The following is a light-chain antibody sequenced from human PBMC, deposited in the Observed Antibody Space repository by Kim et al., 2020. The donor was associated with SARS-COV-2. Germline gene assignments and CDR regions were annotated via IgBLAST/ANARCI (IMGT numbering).Light chain of an antibody. CDR1: NTKIGSNS. CDR3: ATWDDSLKHWV. V-gene: IGLV1-44*01. Sequence: GKRLNVTCSGTNTKIGSNSVNWYQQVPGTAPRLVIYNDNKRPSGVPDRLSGSRSGTSASLAIGGLQSEDEADYYCATWDDSLKHWVFGEGTQLTVL. CDR2: NDN. J-gene: IGLJ3*02.